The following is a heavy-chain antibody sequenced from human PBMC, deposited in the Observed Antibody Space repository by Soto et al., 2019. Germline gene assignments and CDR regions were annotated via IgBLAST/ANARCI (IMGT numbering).Heavy chain of an antibody. D-gene: IGHD3-10*01. CDR1: GASISTYS. CDR2: LYYSGNT. CDR3: ARGGSEGGLDV. Sequence: QMQLQESGPGVVKPSETLSLTCTVSGASISTYSWTWIRQAPGKGLEWIGYLYYSGNTNYNPSLKSRVTMAVDTSKNHFDLTLTSATAADTAVYFCARGGSEGGLDVWGQGTTVAVSS. V-gene: IGHV4-59*01. J-gene: IGHJ6*02.